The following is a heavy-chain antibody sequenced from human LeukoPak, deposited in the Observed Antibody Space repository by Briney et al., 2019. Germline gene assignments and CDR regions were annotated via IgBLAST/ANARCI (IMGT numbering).Heavy chain of an antibody. D-gene: IGHD1-26*01. J-gene: IGHJ4*02. CDR1: GYTLTDYY. CDR3: ARDWRGSYFPDF. CDR2: INPNSGDT. V-gene: IGHV1-2*02. Sequence: ASVKDSCKASGYTLTDYYMHWVRQAPGQGLEWIGWINPNSGDTNYAQNFQGRVTMTRDTSISTAYMDLSRLTSDDTAIYYCARDWRGSYFPDFWGQGTLVTVSS.